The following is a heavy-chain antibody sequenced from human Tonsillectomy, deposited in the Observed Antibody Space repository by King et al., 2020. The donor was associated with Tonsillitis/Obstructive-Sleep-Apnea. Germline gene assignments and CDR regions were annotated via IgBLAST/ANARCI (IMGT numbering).Heavy chain of an antibody. V-gene: IGHV4-34*01. J-gene: IGHJ4*02. Sequence: VQLPQWGAGLLKPSETLSLTCAVYGGSFSGYYWSWIRQPPGKGLEWIGEINHSGSTNYNPSLKSRVTISVDTSKNQFSLKLSSVTAADTAVYHCATLAGFDYWGQGTLVTVSS. CDR1: GGSFSGYY. CDR3: ATLAGFDY. CDR2: INHSGST.